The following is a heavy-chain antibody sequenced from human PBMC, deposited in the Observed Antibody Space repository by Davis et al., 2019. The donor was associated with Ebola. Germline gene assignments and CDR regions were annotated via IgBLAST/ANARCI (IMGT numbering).Heavy chain of an antibody. CDR1: GYTFTSYG. CDR3: ALITMVRRDTINWFDP. D-gene: IGHD3-10*01. Sequence: ASVKVSCKASGYTFTSYGISWVRQAPGQGLEWMGWISAYNGNTNYAQKLQGRVTMTTDTSTSTAYMELRSLRSDDTAVYYCALITMVRRDTINWFDPWGQGTLVTVSS. V-gene: IGHV1-18*04. CDR2: ISAYNGNT. J-gene: IGHJ5*02.